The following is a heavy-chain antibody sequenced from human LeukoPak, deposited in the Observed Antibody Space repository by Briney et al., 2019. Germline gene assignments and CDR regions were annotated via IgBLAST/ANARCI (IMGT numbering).Heavy chain of an antibody. CDR2: IYYSGTT. Sequence: SETLSLTCTVSGVSVSNYYWSWIRQPPGKGLEWIGSIYYSGTTNYNPSLKSRLTISVDTSKNQFSLNLNAVTAADTAVYYCARCAVMDDDYFDYWGQGTLVTVSS. V-gene: IGHV4-59*02. CDR3: ARCAVMDDDYFDY. D-gene: IGHD3-16*01. CDR1: GVSVSNYY. J-gene: IGHJ4*02.